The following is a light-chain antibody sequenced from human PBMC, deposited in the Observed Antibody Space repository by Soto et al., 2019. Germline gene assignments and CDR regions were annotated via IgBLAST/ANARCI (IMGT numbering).Light chain of an antibody. V-gene: IGKV2-30*01. CDR3: MQGTHWPFT. Sequence: DVVMTQSPLSLPVTLGQPASISCRSSQSLVYTDGNTYLTWFQQRPGQSPRRLIYKVSYRDSGVPDRFSGGGSDTYFTLKISRVEAEDVGIYYCMQGTHWPFTFGPGTKVDIK. CDR1: QSLVYTDGNTY. J-gene: IGKJ3*01. CDR2: KVS.